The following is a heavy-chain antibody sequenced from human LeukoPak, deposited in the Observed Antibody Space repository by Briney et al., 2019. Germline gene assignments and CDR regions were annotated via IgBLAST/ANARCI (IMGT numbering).Heavy chain of an antibody. CDR3: ARELGYSSSWYLRYYYYMDV. V-gene: IGHV4-34*01. J-gene: IGHJ6*03. CDR2: INHSGST. D-gene: IGHD6-13*01. CDR1: GGSFSGYY. Sequence: PSETLSLTCAVYGGSFSGYYWSWIRQPPGKGLEWIGEINHSGSTNYNPSLKSRVTISVDTSKNQFSLKLSSVTAADTAVYYCARELGYSSSWYLRYYYYMDVWGKGTTVTVSS.